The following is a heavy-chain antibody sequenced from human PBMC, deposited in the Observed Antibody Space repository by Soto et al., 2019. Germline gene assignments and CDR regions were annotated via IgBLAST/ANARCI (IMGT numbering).Heavy chain of an antibody. J-gene: IGHJ4*02. CDR3: ARWRRQIIVGATTYDYFDY. CDR1: GYTFTNYG. D-gene: IGHD1-26*01. V-gene: IGHV1-18*04. CDR2: ISAYNGNT. Sequence: ASVKVSCKASGYTFTNYGISWVRQAPGQGLEWMGWISAYNGNTNYAQKLQGRVTMTTDTSTSTAYMELRSLRSDDTAVYYCARWRRQIIVGATTYDYFDYWGQGTLVTVSS.